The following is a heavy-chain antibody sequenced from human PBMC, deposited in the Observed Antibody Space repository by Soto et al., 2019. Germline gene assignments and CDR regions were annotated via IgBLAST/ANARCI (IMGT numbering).Heavy chain of an antibody. D-gene: IGHD3-10*01. CDR3: ARDRRYGSGRYYYYYGMDV. Sequence: SGTLSLTCTVSGGSISSNSFHWGWIRQPPGKGLEWIGSIYYSGSTYYSPSLKSRVTISVDTSKNQFSLKVSSVTAADTAVYYCARDRRYGSGRYYYYYGMDVWGQGTTVTVS. J-gene: IGHJ6*02. CDR2: IYYSGST. CDR1: GGSISSNSFH. V-gene: IGHV4-39*02.